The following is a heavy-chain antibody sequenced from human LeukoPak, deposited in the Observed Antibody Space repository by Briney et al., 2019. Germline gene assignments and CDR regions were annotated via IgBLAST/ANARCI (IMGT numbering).Heavy chain of an antibody. Sequence: KPGGSLRLSGAASGFTFSSYSMNWVRQAPGKGLEWVSSISSSSSYIYYADSVKGRFTISRDNAKKSLFLQMNSLRAEDTAVYYCARVPMVQGVNLDPCDYWGQGTLVTVSS. CDR2: ISSSSSYI. D-gene: IGHD3-10*01. CDR3: ARVPMVQGVNLDPCDY. V-gene: IGHV3-21*01. CDR1: GFTFSSYS. J-gene: IGHJ4*02.